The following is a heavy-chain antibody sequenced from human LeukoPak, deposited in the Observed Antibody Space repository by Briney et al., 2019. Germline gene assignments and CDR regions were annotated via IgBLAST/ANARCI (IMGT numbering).Heavy chain of an antibody. Sequence: GASVKVSCKASGYTFTGYYMHWVRQAPGQGLEWMGWINPNSGGTNYAQKFQGRVTMTRDTSISTAYMELSRLRSDDTAVYYCARPAADCGGDCYWAFDYWGQGTLVTVSS. CDR2: INPNSGGT. CDR1: GYTFTGYY. J-gene: IGHJ4*02. CDR3: ARPAADCGGDCYWAFDY. V-gene: IGHV1-2*02. D-gene: IGHD2-21*01.